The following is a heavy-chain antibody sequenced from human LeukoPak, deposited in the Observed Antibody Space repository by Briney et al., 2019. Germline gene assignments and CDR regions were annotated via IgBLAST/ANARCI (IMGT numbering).Heavy chain of an antibody. V-gene: IGHV1-2*02. CDR2: INPNSGGT. CDR3: ARARIVGASFDY. CDR1: GYTFTDYY. D-gene: IGHD1-26*01. J-gene: IGHJ4*02. Sequence: GASVKVSCKASGYTFTDYYMHWVRQAPGQGLEWMGWINPNSGGTNYAQKFQGRVTMTRDASISTAYMELSRLRSDDTAVYYCARARIVGASFDYWGQGTLVTVSS.